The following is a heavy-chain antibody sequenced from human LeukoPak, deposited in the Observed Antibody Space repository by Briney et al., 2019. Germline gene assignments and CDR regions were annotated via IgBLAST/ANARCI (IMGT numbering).Heavy chain of an antibody. Sequence: GGSLRLSCAASGFTFSSYSMNWVRQAPGKGLEWVSSISSSSSYTNYADSVKGRFTISRDNAKNSLYLQLNTLRAEDTAVYYCAAFYYSAFFDYWGLGTLVTVSS. J-gene: IGHJ4*02. CDR3: AAFYYSAFFDY. CDR1: GFTFSSYS. CDR2: ISSSSSYT. D-gene: IGHD4/OR15-4a*01. V-gene: IGHV3-21*04.